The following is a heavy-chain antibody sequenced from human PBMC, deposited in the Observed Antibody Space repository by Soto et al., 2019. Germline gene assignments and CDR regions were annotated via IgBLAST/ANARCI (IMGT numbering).Heavy chain of an antibody. V-gene: IGHV4-59*01. J-gene: IGHJ3*02. D-gene: IGHD3-22*01. CDR1: GGSISSYY. CDR3: ARWPTMIVVGNRDAFDI. Sequence: SETLSLTCTVSGGSISSYYWSWIRQPPGKGLEWIGYIYYSGSTNYNPSLTSRVTISVDTSKNQFSLKLSSVTAADTAVYYCARWPTMIVVGNRDAFDIWGQGTMVTVSS. CDR2: IYYSGST.